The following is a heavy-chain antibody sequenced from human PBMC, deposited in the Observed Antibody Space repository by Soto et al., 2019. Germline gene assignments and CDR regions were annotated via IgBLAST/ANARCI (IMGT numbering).Heavy chain of an antibody. CDR2: IKRKNDGETT. Sequence: PGGSLRLSCAASGFTFSQAWINWVRQAPGKGLEWVGRIKRKNDGETTDYAAPVKGRFIISRDDSKNTLYLQMNSLKIEDTAVYYCTRLYRLDPWGQVPLVTVSS. CDR3: TRLYRLDP. D-gene: IGHD2-2*02. V-gene: IGHV3-15*07. CDR1: GFTFSQAW. J-gene: IGHJ5*02.